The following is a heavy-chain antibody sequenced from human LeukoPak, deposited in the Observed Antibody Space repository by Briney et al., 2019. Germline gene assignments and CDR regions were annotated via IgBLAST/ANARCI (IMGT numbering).Heavy chain of an antibody. V-gene: IGHV3-23*01. CDR3: ARDYADYVGYFFFDY. Sequence: GGSLRLSCAASAFTFNNYAMNWVRQAPGKGLEWVSSISGGGETTYYADSAKGRFTISRDNSQNTLYLQMNSLRAEDTAVYYCARDYADYVGYFFFDYWGQGTLVTVSS. CDR1: AFTFNNYA. J-gene: IGHJ4*02. CDR2: ISGGGETT. D-gene: IGHD4-17*01.